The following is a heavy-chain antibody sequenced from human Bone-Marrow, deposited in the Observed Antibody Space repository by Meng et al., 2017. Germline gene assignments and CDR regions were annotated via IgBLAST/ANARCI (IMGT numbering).Heavy chain of an antibody. J-gene: IGHJ4*02. CDR2: INHSGST. CDR1: GGSFSGYY. D-gene: IGHD3-10*01. Sequence: QVQLQQWGAGRLKPSGTLSLTCAVYGGSFSGYYWSWIRQPPGKGLEWIGEINHSGSTNYNPSLKSRVTISVDTSKNQFSLKLSSVTAADTAVYYCARGRKLPYGSGSYLNYWGQGTLVTVSS. CDR3: ARGRKLPYGSGSYLNY. V-gene: IGHV4-34*01.